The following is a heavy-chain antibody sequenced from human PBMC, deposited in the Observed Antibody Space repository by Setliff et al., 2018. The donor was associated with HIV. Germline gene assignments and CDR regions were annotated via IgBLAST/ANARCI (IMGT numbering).Heavy chain of an antibody. CDR1: GFTFTGSE. CDR3: ARVPSDSMYFDF. V-gene: IGHV3-30*04. D-gene: IGHD6-6*01. CDR2: ISYDGITE. Sequence: GGSLRLSCAASGFTFTGSEMNWVRQAPGKGLEWMAVISYDGITEFYADSVNGRFTISRDNSKNTVFLQMNSLSGEDTAVYYCARVPSDSMYFDFWGHGTQVTVSS. J-gene: IGHJ4*01.